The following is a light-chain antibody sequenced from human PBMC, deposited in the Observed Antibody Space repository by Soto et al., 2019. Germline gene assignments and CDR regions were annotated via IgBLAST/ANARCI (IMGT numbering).Light chain of an antibody. CDR3: QQYGSSPIT. J-gene: IGKJ5*01. V-gene: IGKV3D-20*01. CDR1: ESVSSNQ. CDR2: DAS. Sequence: VVLTQSPATLSLSPGERAALSCGASESVSSNQLAWYQQKPGLAPRLLIYDASSRASGIPERFSGSGSGTGFSLTISSLEPEDSAVHYCQQYGSSPITFGQGTRLE.